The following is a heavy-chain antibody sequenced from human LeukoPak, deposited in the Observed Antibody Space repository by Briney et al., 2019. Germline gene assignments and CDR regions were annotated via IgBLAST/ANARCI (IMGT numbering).Heavy chain of an antibody. V-gene: IGHV3-23*01. Sequence: QAGGSLRLSCAASGFTLSSYAMSWVRQAPGKGLEWVSGIVGSGGSTYYADSVKGRFTISRDNSKNALYLQMNSLRAEDTVVYYCAKDLMGQWLSPYYYGMDVWGQGTTVTVSS. D-gene: IGHD6-19*01. CDR1: GFTLSSYA. J-gene: IGHJ6*02. CDR2: IVGSGGST. CDR3: AKDLMGQWLSPYYYGMDV.